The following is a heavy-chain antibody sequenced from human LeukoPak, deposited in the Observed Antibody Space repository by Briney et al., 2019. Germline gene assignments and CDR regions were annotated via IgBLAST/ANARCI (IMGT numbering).Heavy chain of an antibody. Sequence: GGSLRLSCAASGFTFSNAWMSWVRQAPGKGLEWVGRIKSKTDGGTTDYAAPVKGRFTISRDDSKNTLYLQMNSLKTEDTAVYYCTTGRGLYYYDSSGYYSNWGQGTLVPVSS. J-gene: IGHJ4*02. D-gene: IGHD3-22*01. V-gene: IGHV3-15*01. CDR2: IKSKTDGGTT. CDR1: GFTFSNAW. CDR3: TTGRGLYYYDSSGYYSN.